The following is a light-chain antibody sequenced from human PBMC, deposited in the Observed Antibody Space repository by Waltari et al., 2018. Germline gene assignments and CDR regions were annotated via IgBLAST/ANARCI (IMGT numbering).Light chain of an antibody. V-gene: IGKV3-20*01. J-gene: IGKJ1*01. CDR1: QSVGRS. CDR2: DAS. Sequence: EIVLTQSPGTLSLSPGERAILSCRASQSVGRSLCWYQQKNGQAPMLLIFDASTRATGIPDSFSGGGAGTDFSLTISRLEPEDFAVYYCQMYVRLPATFGQGTKVEI. CDR3: QMYVRLPAT.